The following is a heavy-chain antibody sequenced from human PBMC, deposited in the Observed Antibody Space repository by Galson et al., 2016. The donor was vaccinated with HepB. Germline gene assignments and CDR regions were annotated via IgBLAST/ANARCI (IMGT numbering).Heavy chain of an antibody. CDR2: IRAYNAYR. J-gene: IGHJ5*01. V-gene: IGHV1-18*04. Sequence: SVKVSCKASGYTFTSYGIGWVRQAPGQGLEWMGWIRAYNAYRDYPQKLQGRVTMTTDTSTSTAYMELTSLRSDDTAVYYCARSGDGNWFESWGQGTLVTVSS. D-gene: IGHD2-21*02. CDR1: GYTFTSYG. CDR3: ARSGDGNWFES.